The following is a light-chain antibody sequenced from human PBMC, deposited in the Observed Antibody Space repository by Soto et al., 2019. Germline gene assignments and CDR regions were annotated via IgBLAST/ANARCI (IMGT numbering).Light chain of an antibody. CDR1: EIANGH. J-gene: IGKJ1*01. CDR3: QQYNDLPS. V-gene: IGKV1-5*03. Sequence: IQMTQSPNTLSASVGDRVSITCRASEIANGHLAWYQQKPGNAPKLLIYEASILESGVPSRFSGSGYGTEFTLTITGLLPEDFVTYYCQQYNDLPSFGQGTKV. CDR2: EAS.